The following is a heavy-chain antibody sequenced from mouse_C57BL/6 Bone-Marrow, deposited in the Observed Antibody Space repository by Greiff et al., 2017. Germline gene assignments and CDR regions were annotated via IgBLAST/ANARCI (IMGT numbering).Heavy chain of an antibody. J-gene: IGHJ4*01. CDR3: ARRNGPLFYAMDY. CDR2: IYPGSGNT. CDR1: GYTFTDYY. V-gene: IGHV1-76*01. D-gene: IGHD1-1*01. Sequence: QVQLQQSGAELVRPGASVKLSCKASGYTFTDYYINWVKQRPGQGLEWIARIYPGSGNTYYNEKFKGKATLTAEKSSSTAYMQLSSLTSEDSAVYFCARRNGPLFYAMDYWGQGTSVTVSS.